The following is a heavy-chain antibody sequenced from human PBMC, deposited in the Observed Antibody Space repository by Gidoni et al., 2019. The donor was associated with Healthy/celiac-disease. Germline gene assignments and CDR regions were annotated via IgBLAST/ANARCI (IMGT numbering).Heavy chain of an antibody. CDR2: IRSKANSYAT. J-gene: IGHJ6*02. CDR1: GFTFSGSA. V-gene: IGHV3-73*01. CDR3: TRDPEYSSSSAGYNYYGMDV. D-gene: IGHD6-6*01. Sequence: EVQLVESGGGLVQPGGSLKLSCAASGFTFSGSAMHWVRQASGKGLEWVGRIRSKANSYATAYAASVKGRFTISRDDSKNTAYLQMNSLKTEDTAVYYCTRDPEYSSSSAGYNYYGMDVWGQGTTVTVSS.